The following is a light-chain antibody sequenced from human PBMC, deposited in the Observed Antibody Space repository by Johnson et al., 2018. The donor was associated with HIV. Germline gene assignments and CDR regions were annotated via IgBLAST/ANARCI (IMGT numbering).Light chain of an antibody. J-gene: IGLJ1*01. CDR2: DSY. CDR3: GTWDSSLSAYV. V-gene: IGLV1-51*01. CDR1: SSNIGNNY. Sequence: QSVLTQPPSVSAAPGQKVTISCSGISSNIGNNYVSWYQQLPGTAPKLLIYDSYKRPSGIPDRFSGSKSGTSATLGITGIQTGDEADNYCGTWDSSLSAYVFGTGTKVTVL.